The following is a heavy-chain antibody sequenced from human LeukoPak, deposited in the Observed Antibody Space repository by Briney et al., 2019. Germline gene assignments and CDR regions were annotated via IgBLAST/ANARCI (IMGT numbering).Heavy chain of an antibody. V-gene: IGHV4-59*01. D-gene: IGHD3-10*01. CDR3: ARVIWFGELSSHIDY. CDR1: VGSISSYY. Sequence: SETLSLTCTVSVGSISSYYWTWIRQPPGKGLEWIGYIYYSGSTNYNPSLKSRVTISVDTSKNRFSLKLNSVTAADTAVYYCARVIWFGELSSHIDYWGQGTLVTVSS. CDR2: IYYSGST. J-gene: IGHJ4*02.